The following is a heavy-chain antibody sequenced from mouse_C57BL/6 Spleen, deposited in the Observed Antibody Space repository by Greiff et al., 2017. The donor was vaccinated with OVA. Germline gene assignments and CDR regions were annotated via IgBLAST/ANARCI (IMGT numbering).Heavy chain of an antibody. CDR1: GYTFTSYW. V-gene: IGHV1-55*01. CDR3: ARVSQAYYGSSWYFDV. Sequence: QVQLQQPGAELVKPGASVKMSCKASGYTFTSYWITWVKQRPGQGLEWIGDIYPGSGSTNYNEKFKSKATLTVDTSSSTAYMQLSSLTSEYSAVYYCARVSQAYYGSSWYFDVWGTGTTVTVSS. D-gene: IGHD1-1*01. J-gene: IGHJ1*03. CDR2: IYPGSGST.